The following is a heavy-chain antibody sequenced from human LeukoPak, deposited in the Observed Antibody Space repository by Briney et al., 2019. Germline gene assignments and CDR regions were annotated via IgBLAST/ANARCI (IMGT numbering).Heavy chain of an antibody. J-gene: IGHJ5*02. CDR1: GYTFTSYA. CDR2: INAGNGNT. D-gene: IGHD3-3*01. V-gene: IGHV1-3*01. Sequence: ASVKVSCKASGYTFTSYAMHWVRQAPGRRLEWMGWINAGNGNTKYSQKFQGRVTITRDTSASTAYMELSSLRSEDTAVYYCARVGTIFGVTSRYWFDPWGQGTLVTVSS. CDR3: ARVGTIFGVTSRYWFDP.